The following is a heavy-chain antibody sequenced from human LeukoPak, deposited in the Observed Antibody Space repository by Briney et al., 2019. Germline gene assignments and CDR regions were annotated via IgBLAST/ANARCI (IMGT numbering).Heavy chain of an antibody. CDR1: GFTFSSYG. J-gene: IGHJ5*02. V-gene: IGHV3-23*01. Sequence: PGGSLRLSCAASGFTFSSYGMSWVRQAPGKGLEWVSAISGSGGSTYYADSVKGRFTISRDNSKNALYLQMNSLRAEDTAVYYCAKDQGIAARPRWFDPWGQGTLVTVSS. D-gene: IGHD6-6*01. CDR2: ISGSGGST. CDR3: AKDQGIAARPRWFDP.